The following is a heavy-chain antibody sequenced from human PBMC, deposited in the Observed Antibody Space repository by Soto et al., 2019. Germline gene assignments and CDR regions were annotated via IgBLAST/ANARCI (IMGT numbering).Heavy chain of an antibody. D-gene: IGHD2-15*01. J-gene: IGHJ4*02. Sequence: QVQLVQSGSEVKKPGASVKVSCKASGYTFSSNSIHWVRQAPGQGLEWMGWITPFNGDTSYAQKFQGRVTMATDTSTSTVFMELRSLRFDDTAVYYCARERVVVGATIDSWGQGTLVTVSS. CDR2: ITPFNGDT. CDR1: GYTFSSNS. CDR3: ARERVVVGATIDS. V-gene: IGHV1-18*04.